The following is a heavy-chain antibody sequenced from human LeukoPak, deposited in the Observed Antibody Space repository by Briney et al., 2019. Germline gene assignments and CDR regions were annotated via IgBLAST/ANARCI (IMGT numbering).Heavy chain of an antibody. CDR2: ISSSGSTI. CDR3: ARTGGSYPYYFEY. J-gene: IGHJ4*02. CDR1: GFTFSNYA. Sequence: PGGSLRLSCAPSGFTFSNYAMNWVRQAPGKGLEWVSYISSSGSTIYYADSVKGRFTLSRDNAKNSLYLQMNSLRAEDTAVYYCARTGGSYPYYFEYWGQGTLVTVSS. V-gene: IGHV3-48*03. D-gene: IGHD1-26*01.